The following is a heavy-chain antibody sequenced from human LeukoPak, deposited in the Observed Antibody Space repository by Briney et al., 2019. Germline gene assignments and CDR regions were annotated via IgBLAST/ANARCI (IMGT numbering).Heavy chain of an antibody. V-gene: IGHV4-59*08. CDR1: GGSISNYF. Sequence: KTSETLSLTCSVSGGSISNYFWTWIRQPPGKGLEWIGYIYSSGSTYYNPSLKSRVTISVDTSKNRFSLKLSTVTAADTAAYYCARRPTGDPKFDYWGQGTLVTVSS. CDR2: IYSSGST. D-gene: IGHD7-27*01. CDR3: ARRPTGDPKFDY. J-gene: IGHJ4*02.